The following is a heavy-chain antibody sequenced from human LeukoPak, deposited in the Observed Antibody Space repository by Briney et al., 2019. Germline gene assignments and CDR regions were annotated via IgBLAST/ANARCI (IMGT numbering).Heavy chain of an antibody. CDR1: GGSISSSSYY. CDR3: ASPEGDY. Sequence: SETLSPTCTVSGGSISSSSYYWGWIRQPPGKGLEWIGSIYYSGSTYYNPSLKSRVTISVDTSKNQFSLKLSSVTAADTAVYYCASPEGDYWGQGTLVTVSS. J-gene: IGHJ4*02. V-gene: IGHV4-39*01. CDR2: IYYSGST.